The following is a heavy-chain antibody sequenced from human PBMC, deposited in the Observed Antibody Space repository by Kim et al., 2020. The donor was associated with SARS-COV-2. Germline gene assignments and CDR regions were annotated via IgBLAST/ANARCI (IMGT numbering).Heavy chain of an antibody. J-gene: IGHJ6*02. V-gene: IGHV4-34*01. CDR2: ISHSGSI. D-gene: IGHD2-2*02. CDR1: GGFFSAYS. Sequence: SETLSLICDVSGGFFSAYSWSWIRQPPGKGLEWIGEISHSGSINYNPSLKSRVTISMDTSKNQFSLKLASVTAADTGFYYCARGRAGVVPSPILGIGPHYDYFILDVWGPGTTVTVSS. CDR3: ARGRAGVVPSPILGIGPHYDYFILDV.